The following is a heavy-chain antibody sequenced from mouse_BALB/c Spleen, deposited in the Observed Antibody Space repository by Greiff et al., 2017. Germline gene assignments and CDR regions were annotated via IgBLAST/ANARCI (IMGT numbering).Heavy chain of an antibody. D-gene: IGHD3-1*01. J-gene: IGHJ4*01. CDR2: ISYSGST. V-gene: IGHV3-8*02. CDR1: GDSITSGY. Sequence: VQLKQSGPSLVKPSQTLSLTCSVTGDSITSGYWNWIRKFPGNKLEYMGYISYSGSTYYNPSLKSRISITRDTSKNQYYLQLNSVTTEDTATYYCARMGLQLGLPGYAMDYWGQGTSVTVSS. CDR3: ARMGLQLGLPGYAMDY.